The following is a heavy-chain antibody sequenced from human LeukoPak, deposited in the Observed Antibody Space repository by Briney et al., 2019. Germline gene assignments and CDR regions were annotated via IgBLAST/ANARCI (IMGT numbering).Heavy chain of an antibody. D-gene: IGHD2-8*01. V-gene: IGHV3-23*01. CDR1: GFTFSSYA. CDR3: AKGPDCTSGICYTFFDY. CDR2: ITGSGGST. J-gene: IGHJ4*02. Sequence: PGGSLRLSCAASGFTFSSYAMSWVRQAPGKGLEWVSAITGSGGSTYYADSVKGRFTISRDNSKDTLYLQMNSLRAEDTAVYYCAKGPDCTSGICYTFFDYWGQGTLVTVSS.